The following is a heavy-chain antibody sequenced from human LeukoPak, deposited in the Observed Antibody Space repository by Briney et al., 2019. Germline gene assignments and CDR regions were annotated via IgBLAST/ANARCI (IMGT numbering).Heavy chain of an antibody. D-gene: IGHD2-2*01. J-gene: IGHJ5*02. V-gene: IGHV4-39*01. CDR1: GGSISSSSYY. Sequence: PSETLSLTCTVSGGSISSSSYYWGWIRQPPGKGLEWIGSIYYSGSTYYNPSLKSRVTIPVDTSKNQFSLKLSSVTAADTAVYYCARKTYCSSTSCYALVNWFDPWGQGTLVTVSS. CDR2: IYYSGST. CDR3: ARKTYCSSTSCYALVNWFDP.